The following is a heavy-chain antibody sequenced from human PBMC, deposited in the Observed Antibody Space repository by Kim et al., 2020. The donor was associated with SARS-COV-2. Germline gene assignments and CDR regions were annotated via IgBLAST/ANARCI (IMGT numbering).Heavy chain of an antibody. D-gene: IGHD2-15*01. CDR3: AKRGTAPGRFYFSLDV. Sequence: DSAKGRFTISRDNPKNTLYLQMNSLRAEDTAVYYCAKRGTAPGRFYFSLDVWGKGTTVTVSS. J-gene: IGHJ6*04. V-gene: IGHV3-23*01.